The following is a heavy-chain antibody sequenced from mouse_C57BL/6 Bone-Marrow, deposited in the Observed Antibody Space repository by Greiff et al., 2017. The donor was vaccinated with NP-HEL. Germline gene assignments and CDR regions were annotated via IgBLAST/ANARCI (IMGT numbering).Heavy chain of an antibody. CDR1: GYTFTSYW. CDR3: AREKNYYGSSYPFAY. D-gene: IGHD1-1*01. CDR2: IDPSDSYT. V-gene: IGHV1-69*01. Sequence: QVQLQQPGAELVMPGASVKLSCKASGYTFTSYWMHWVKQRPGQGLEWIGEIDPSDSYTNYNQKFKGKSTLTVDKSSSTAYMQLSSLTSADSAVYYCAREKNYYGSSYPFAYWGKGTLVTVSA. J-gene: IGHJ3*01.